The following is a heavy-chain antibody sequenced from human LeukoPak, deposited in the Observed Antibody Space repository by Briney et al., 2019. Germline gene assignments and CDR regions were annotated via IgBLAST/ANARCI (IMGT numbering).Heavy chain of an antibody. Sequence: HPGGSLRLSCAASGFTFNSYAMHCVRQAPGKGLEWVAVISYDGSNKYYADSVKGRFTISRDNSKNTLYLQMNSLRAEDTAVYYCARSVGELRVYWGQGTLVTVSS. J-gene: IGHJ4*02. CDR1: GFTFNSYA. V-gene: IGHV3-30-3*01. D-gene: IGHD1-26*01. CDR3: ARSVGELRVY. CDR2: ISYDGSNK.